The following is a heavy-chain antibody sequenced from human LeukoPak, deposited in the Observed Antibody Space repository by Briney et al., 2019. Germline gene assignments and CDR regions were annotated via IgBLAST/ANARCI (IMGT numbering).Heavy chain of an antibody. Sequence: GGSLRLSCAASGFTFSSYTMNWVRQAPGKGLEWVSSISGSSYYIYYADSVKGRFTISRDNAKNSLYLQMNSLRAEDTALYYCAKDIDGANWPNDYWGQGTLVTVSS. J-gene: IGHJ4*02. CDR2: ISGSSYYI. CDR3: AKDIDGANWPNDY. CDR1: GFTFSSYT. V-gene: IGHV3-21*01. D-gene: IGHD4/OR15-4a*01.